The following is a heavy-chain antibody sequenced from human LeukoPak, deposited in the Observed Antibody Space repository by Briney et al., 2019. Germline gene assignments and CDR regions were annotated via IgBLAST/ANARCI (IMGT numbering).Heavy chain of an antibody. J-gene: IGHJ4*02. V-gene: IGHV3-23*01. CDR1: GFTFSSYG. D-gene: IGHD5-12*01. CDR2: ISGSGGST. CDR3: AKDSGYDYFDY. Sequence: PGGTLRLSCAASGFTFSSYGMSWVRQAPGKGLEWVSAISGSGGSTYYAGSVKGRFTISRDNSKNTLYLQMNSLRAEDTAVYYCAKDSGYDYFDYWGQGTLVTVSS.